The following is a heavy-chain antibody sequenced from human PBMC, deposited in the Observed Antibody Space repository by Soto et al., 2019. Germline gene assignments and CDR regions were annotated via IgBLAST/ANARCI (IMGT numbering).Heavy chain of an antibody. CDR3: ARRATIAAAPRHADYGMDV. CDR2: IIPILGIA. V-gene: IGHV1-69*02. Sequence: VELSCEASGGTFNSYTISWAPQAPGQGLEWMGRIIPILGIANYAQKFQGRVTITADKSTSTAYMELSSLRSEDTAVYYCARRATIAAAPRHADYGMDVWGQGTTVTVSS. CDR1: GGTFNSYT. J-gene: IGHJ6*02. D-gene: IGHD6-13*01.